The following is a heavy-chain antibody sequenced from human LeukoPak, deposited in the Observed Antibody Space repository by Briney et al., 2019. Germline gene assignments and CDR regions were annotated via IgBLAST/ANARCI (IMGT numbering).Heavy chain of an antibody. Sequence: GGSLRLSCAASGFTVSSNYMSWVRQAPGKGLEWVSVINSGGSTYYADSVKGRFTISRDNSKNTLYLQMNSLRAEDTAVYYCARGLDCSGGSCYGTFGGDDYWGQGTLVTVSS. CDR1: GFTVSSNY. J-gene: IGHJ4*02. CDR3: ARGLDCSGGSCYGTFGGDDY. V-gene: IGHV3-53*01. CDR2: INSGGST. D-gene: IGHD2-15*01.